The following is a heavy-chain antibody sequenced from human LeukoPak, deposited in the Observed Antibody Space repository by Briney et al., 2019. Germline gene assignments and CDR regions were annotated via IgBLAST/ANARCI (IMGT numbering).Heavy chain of an antibody. Sequence: GGSLRLSCAASGFTVSSKYMSWVRQAPGKGLEWVSVIYSGGSTYYADSVKGRFTISRDNSKNTLYLQMNSLRAEDTAVYYCAREERYSSSWYWAFDYWGQGTLVTVSS. J-gene: IGHJ4*02. V-gene: IGHV3-53*01. CDR2: IYSGGST. CDR3: AREERYSSSWYWAFDY. D-gene: IGHD6-13*01. CDR1: GFTVSSKY.